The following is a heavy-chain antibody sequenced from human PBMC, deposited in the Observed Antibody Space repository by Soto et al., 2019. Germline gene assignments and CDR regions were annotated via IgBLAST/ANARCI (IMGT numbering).Heavy chain of an antibody. V-gene: IGHV1-69*12. CDR2: IIPMFATT. D-gene: IGHD2-15*01. CDR1: GGTFSSYS. Sequence: QVQLVQSGAEVKKPGSSVKVSCKASGGTFSSYSMSWVRQAPGQGLEWMGGIIPMFATTNYAQQFQGRVTIAAEXXTXTXXMELSSLRSEDTAVYYCATSRVVAAAKFYYYAMDAWGQGTTVTVSS. CDR3: ATSRVVAAAKFYYYAMDA. J-gene: IGHJ6*02.